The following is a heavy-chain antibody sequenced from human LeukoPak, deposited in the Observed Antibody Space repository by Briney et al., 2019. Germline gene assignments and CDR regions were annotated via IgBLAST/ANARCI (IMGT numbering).Heavy chain of an antibody. CDR1: NVSISSGSHY. V-gene: IGHV4-61*02. J-gene: IGHJ4*02. Sequence: SSETLSLTCTVSNVSISSGSHYWNWIRQPAGKGLEWIGRIYAGGRSNYNPSLRSRVTISVDTSKNQFSLRLSSVTATDTGVYYCASDHSGWLGLGYWGQGTLVTVSS. CDR3: ASDHSGWLGLGY. CDR2: IYAGGRS. D-gene: IGHD6-19*01.